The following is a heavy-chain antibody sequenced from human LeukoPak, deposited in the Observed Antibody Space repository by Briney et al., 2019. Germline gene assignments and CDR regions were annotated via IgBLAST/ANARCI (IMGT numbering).Heavy chain of an antibody. CDR3: SSSGYSSGWFYWFDP. Sequence: PSQTLSLTCTVSGGSISSGDYYWSWIRQPPGKGLEWIGYIYYSGSTYYNPSLKSRVTISVDTSKNQFSLKLSSVTAADTAVYYCSSSGYSSGWFYWFDPWGQGTLVTVSS. D-gene: IGHD6-19*01. CDR1: GGSISSGDYY. V-gene: IGHV4-30-4*01. J-gene: IGHJ5*02. CDR2: IYYSGST.